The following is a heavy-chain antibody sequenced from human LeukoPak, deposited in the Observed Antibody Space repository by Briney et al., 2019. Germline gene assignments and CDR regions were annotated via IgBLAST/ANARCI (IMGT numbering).Heavy chain of an antibody. J-gene: IGHJ5*02. Sequence: PSETLPLTCAVYGASLNGHYWSWIRQPPGKGLEWIGEGSDVGGTKYNPSFKSRVTISADTSKNQFSLKLSSVTAADTAVYYCAQNGQSGFSFDPWGQGTLVTVSS. V-gene: IGHV4-34*01. D-gene: IGHD2-8*01. CDR2: GSDVGGT. CDR3: AQNGQSGFSFDP. CDR1: GASLNGHY.